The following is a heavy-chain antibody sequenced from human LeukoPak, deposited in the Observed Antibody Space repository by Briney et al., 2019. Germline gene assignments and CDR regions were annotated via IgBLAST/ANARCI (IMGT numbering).Heavy chain of an antibody. Sequence: SETLSLTCTVSGGSISSSYWSWIRQPPGKGLEWIGYIFFTGTTNYNPSLKGRVTISVDTSKNQFSLKLSSVTAADTAVYYCARVFVGASEYYFDYWGQGTLVTVSS. CDR3: ARVFVGASEYYFDY. V-gene: IGHV4-59*12. CDR2: IFFTGTT. D-gene: IGHD1-26*01. CDR1: GGSISSSY. J-gene: IGHJ4*02.